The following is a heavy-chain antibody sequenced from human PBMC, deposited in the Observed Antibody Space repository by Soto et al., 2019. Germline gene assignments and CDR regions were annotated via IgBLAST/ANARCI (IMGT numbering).Heavy chain of an antibody. CDR3: AKGRGGSLYNYGGGPDN. D-gene: IGHD5-18*01. J-gene: IGHJ4*02. Sequence: EVHLLESGGGLVKPGGSQRLSCVASGFTFNSYAMSWVRQAPGRGLEWVSGISGSGGNTYYADSVKGRFTISRDNSKDTLYLQMTSLRAEDTALYYCAKGRGGSLYNYGGGPDNRGQGTLLTVSS. CDR2: ISGSGGNT. CDR1: GFTFNSYA. V-gene: IGHV3-23*01.